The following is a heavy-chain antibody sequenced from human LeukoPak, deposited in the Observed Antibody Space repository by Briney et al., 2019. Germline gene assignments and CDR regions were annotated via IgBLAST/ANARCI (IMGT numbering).Heavy chain of an antibody. CDR2: MNPNSGNT. V-gene: IGHV1-8*03. J-gene: IGHJ3*02. CDR1: GYTFTSYY. D-gene: IGHD4-11*01. Sequence: ASVKVSCKASGYTFTSYYMHWVRQAPGQGLEWMGWMNPNSGNTGYAQKFQGRVTITRNTSISTAYMELSSLRSEDTAVYYCARGRVTGAGNDAFDIWGQGTMVTVSS. CDR3: ARGRVTGAGNDAFDI.